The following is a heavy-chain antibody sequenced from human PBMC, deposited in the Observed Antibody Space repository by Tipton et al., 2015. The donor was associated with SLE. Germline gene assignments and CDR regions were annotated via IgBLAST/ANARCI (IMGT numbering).Heavy chain of an antibody. CDR1: GGGKRERKYY. D-gene: IGHD3-10*01. Sequence: TLSLTCTVTGGGKRERKYYWGWIRQPPGKGLEWIATMYSGGSKYYNPSLKSRVTISLDTSKNQFSLKVSSVTAADTAVYYCASKGGSGSYYPNWGQGTLVTVSS. V-gene: IGHV4-39*07. CDR2: MYSGGSK. CDR3: ASKGGSGSYYPN. J-gene: IGHJ4*02.